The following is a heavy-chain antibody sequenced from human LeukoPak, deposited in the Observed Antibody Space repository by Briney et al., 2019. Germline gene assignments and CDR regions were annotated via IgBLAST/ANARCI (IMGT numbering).Heavy chain of an antibody. D-gene: IGHD4-23*01. J-gene: IGHJ4*02. Sequence: GGSLRLSCAASGFTFSSYWMSWVRQAPGKGLEWVANIKQDGSEKYYADSVKGRFTISRDNSKNTLYLQMNSLRAEDTAVYYCAKERWYYYFDYWGQGTLVTVSS. CDR3: AKERWYYYFDY. V-gene: IGHV3-7*01. CDR1: GFTFSSYW. CDR2: IKQDGSEK.